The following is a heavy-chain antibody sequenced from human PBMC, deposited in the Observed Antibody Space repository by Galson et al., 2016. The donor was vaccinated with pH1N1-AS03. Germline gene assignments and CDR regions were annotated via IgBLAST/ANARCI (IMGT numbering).Heavy chain of an antibody. Sequence: SLRLSCAASGFPFSGYWMTWVRQAAGKGLEWVASIKRDGSDKHYVDSVKGRFTISKDNAKNSLYLQMNSLRPEDTAVYYCAKAVAGSLNLYYYYGADVWGQGTTVTVSS. J-gene: IGHJ6*02. D-gene: IGHD6-19*01. CDR3: AKAVAGSLNLYYYYGADV. CDR2: IKRDGSDK. CDR1: GFPFSGYW. V-gene: IGHV3-7*03.